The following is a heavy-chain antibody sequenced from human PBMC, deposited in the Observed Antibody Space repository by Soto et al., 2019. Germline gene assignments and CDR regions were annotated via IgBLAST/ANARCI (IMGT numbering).Heavy chain of an antibody. Sequence: ASVKGSCKASGGTFSSYTISWVRQAPGQGLEWMGRIIPILGIANYAQKFQGRVTITADKSTSTAYMELSSLRSEDTAVYYCARSLIEVPTPYYFDYWGQGTLVTVSS. CDR1: GGTFSSYT. CDR2: IIPILGIA. V-gene: IGHV1-69*02. J-gene: IGHJ4*02. CDR3: ARSLIEVPTPYYFDY.